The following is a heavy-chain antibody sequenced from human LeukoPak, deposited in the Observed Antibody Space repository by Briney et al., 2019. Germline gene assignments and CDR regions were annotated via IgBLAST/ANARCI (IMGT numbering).Heavy chain of an antibody. CDR1: GFTFDDYG. CDR2: INWNGGST. CDR3: ARILHILRFLEWSSFDY. J-gene: IGHJ4*02. D-gene: IGHD3-3*01. V-gene: IGHV3-20*04. Sequence: GGSLRLSCAASGFTFDDYGMSWVRQAPGKGLDWVSGINWNGGSTGYADSVKGRFTISRDNAKNSLYLQMNSLRAEDTALYYCARILHILRFLEWSSFDYWGQGTLVTVSS.